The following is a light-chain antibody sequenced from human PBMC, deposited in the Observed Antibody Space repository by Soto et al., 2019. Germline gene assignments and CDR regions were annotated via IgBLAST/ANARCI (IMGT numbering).Light chain of an antibody. CDR3: CSYAGIYPYL. J-gene: IGLJ1*01. CDR2: DVT. Sequence: QSALTQPRSVSGSPGQSVTISCTGTSLDVGGFDYVSWYQQHPGKAPTLIIYDVTQRPSGVPDRFSGFKSGNTASLTISGLDPGDEADYYCCSYAGIYPYLFGTGTKLTVL. CDR1: SLDVGGFDY. V-gene: IGLV2-11*01.